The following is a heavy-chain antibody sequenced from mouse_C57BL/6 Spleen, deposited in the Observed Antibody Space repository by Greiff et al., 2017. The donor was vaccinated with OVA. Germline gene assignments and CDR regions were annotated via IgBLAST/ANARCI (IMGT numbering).Heavy chain of an antibody. J-gene: IGHJ4*01. D-gene: IGHD2-4*01. Sequence: QVQLQQSGAELVKPGASVKISCKASGYTFTDYYINWVKQRPGQGLEWIGKIGPGGGSTYYNEKFKGKATLTADKSSSTAYMQLSSLTSEDSAVDSYASPIYYDYVGAMDYWGQGTSVTVSS. CDR1: GYTFTDYY. CDR3: ASPIYYDYVGAMDY. V-gene: IGHV1-77*01. CDR2: IGPGGGST.